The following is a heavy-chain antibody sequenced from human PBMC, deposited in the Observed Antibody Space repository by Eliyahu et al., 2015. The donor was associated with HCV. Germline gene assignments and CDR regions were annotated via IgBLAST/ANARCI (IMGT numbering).Heavy chain of an antibody. D-gene: IGHD6-13*01. CDR3: ARDRLTAAVFPAFDS. Sequence: EVQLVESGGGLVKPGESXRLSCAASGFTFGSYSMNWVRQAPGKGLEWVSTISSSSGYLYYADSSKGRFIVSRDNAKNSLYLQMNSLRPEDSAVYYCARDRLTAAVFPAFDSWGQGTLVTVS. CDR1: GFTFGSYS. V-gene: IGHV3-21*01. CDR2: ISSSSGYL. J-gene: IGHJ4*02.